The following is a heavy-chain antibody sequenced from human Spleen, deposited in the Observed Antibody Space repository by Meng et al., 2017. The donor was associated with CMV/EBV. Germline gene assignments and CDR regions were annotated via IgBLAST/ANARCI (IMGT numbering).Heavy chain of an antibody. D-gene: IGHD2-2*01. CDR2: SWFDGSNE. CDR3: ASMCSSTSCSSHYYGMDV. Sequence: GGSLRLSCVASGFTFSTYGMHWVRQAPGKGLEWVAVSWFDGSNEHYVDSVKGRFTISRDNSKNTLYLQMNSLRAEDTAVYYCASMCSSTSCSSHYYGMDVWGQGTTVTVSS. V-gene: IGHV3-33*01. CDR1: GFTFSTYG. J-gene: IGHJ6*02.